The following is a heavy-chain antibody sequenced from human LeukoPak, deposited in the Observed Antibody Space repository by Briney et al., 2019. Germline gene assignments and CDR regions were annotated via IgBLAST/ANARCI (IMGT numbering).Heavy chain of an antibody. CDR3: ARGLVGATAGY. V-gene: IGHV4-39*07. J-gene: IGHJ4*02. CDR1: GGSISSSSYY. D-gene: IGHD1-26*01. Sequence: SETLSLTCTVSGGSISSSSYYWGWIRQPPGKGLEWIGSIYYSGSTYYNPSLKSRVTISVDTSKNQFSLKLSSVTAADTAVYYCARGLVGATAGYWGQGTLVTVSS. CDR2: IYYSGST.